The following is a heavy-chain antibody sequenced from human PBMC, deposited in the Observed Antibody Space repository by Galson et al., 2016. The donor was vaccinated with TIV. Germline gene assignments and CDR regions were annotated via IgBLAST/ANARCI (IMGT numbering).Heavy chain of an antibody. V-gene: IGHV1-69*01. J-gene: IGHJ3*01. CDR3: ARARGYNFENAFHV. CDR2: IIPMFKIA. D-gene: IGHD5-18*01. CDR1: GGTFSSDA. Sequence: VKVSCKASGGTFSSDAISWVRQAPGQGLEWMGGIIPMFKIADYAQKFQGRVTISADEFPSAAYMELSSLRLEGTAVYYCARARGYNFENAFHVWGQGTTVIVSS.